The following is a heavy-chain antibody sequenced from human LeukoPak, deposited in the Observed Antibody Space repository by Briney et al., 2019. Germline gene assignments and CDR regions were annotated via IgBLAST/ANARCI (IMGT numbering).Heavy chain of an antibody. V-gene: IGHV1-24*01. J-gene: IGHJ1*01. CDR1: GYTLTELS. CDR3: ATVVHSSSWYSPPQYFQH. CDR2: FDPEDGET. D-gene: IGHD6-13*01. Sequence: WASVKVSCKVSGYTLTELSMHWVRQAPGKGLEWMGGFDPEDGETIYAQKFQGRVTMTEDTSTDTAYMELSSLRSEDTAVYYCATVVHSSSWYSPPQYFQHWGQGTLVTVSS.